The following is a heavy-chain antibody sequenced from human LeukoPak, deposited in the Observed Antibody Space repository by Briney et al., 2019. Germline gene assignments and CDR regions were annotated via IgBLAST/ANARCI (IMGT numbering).Heavy chain of an antibody. CDR1: GFTFSSYA. Sequence: PGGSLRLSCAASGFTFSSYAMSWVRQAPGKVLEWVSAISGGGGLTYYADSVKGRFTISRDNSKNTLYLQMNSLRAEDTAVYYCAKVGDHSSGWYSDYYMDVWGKGTTVTVSS. CDR2: ISGGGGLT. V-gene: IGHV3-23*01. J-gene: IGHJ6*03. D-gene: IGHD6-19*01. CDR3: AKVGDHSSGWYSDYYMDV.